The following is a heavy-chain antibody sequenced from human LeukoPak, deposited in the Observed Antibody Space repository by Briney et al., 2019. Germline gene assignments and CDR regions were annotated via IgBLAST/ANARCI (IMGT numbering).Heavy chain of an antibody. V-gene: IGHV3-11*01. Sequence: GGSLRLSCAASGFTFSDYYMSWIRHAPGKGLEWVSYISSSGSTIYYADSVKGRFTTSTDNAKNSLYLQMNSLRAEDTAVYYCARDDRGILATILDDYWGQGTLVTVSS. J-gene: IGHJ4*02. CDR3: ARDDRGILATILDDY. CDR2: ISSSGSTI. D-gene: IGHD5-12*01. CDR1: GFTFSDYY.